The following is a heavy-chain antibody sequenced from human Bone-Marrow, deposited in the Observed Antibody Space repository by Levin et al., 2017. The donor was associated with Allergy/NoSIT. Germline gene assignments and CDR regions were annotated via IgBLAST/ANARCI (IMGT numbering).Heavy chain of an antibody. CDR1: GFTFSSYA. V-gene: IGHV3-30-3*01. CDR3: ARDSRGEYCGGDCGPFDY. J-gene: IGHJ4*02. CDR2: ISYDGSSK. Sequence: GESLKISCAASGFTFSSYALHWVRQAPGKGLEWVAVISYDGSSKYYADSVKGRFTISRDNSKNTMYLQMNSLRAEDTAVYYCARDSRGEYCGGDCGPFDYWGQGTLVTVSS. D-gene: IGHD2-21*02.